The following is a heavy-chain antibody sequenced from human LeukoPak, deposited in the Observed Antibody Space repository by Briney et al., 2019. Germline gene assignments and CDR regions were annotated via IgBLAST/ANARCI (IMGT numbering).Heavy chain of an antibody. CDR3: AKGTYYDFWSGYSFDP. D-gene: IGHD3-3*01. J-gene: IGHJ5*02. CDR1: GFTFDDCA. Sequence: GRSLRLSCAASGFTFDDCAMHWVRQAPGKGLEWVSGISWNSGNIGYADSVKGRFTISRDNAKKSLYLQMNSLRAEDMALYYCAKGTYYDFWSGYSFDPWGQGTLVTASS. CDR2: ISWNSGNI. V-gene: IGHV3-9*03.